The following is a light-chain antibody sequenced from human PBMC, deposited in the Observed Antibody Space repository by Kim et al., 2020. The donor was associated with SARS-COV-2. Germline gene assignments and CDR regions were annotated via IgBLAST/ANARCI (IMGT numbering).Light chain of an antibody. Sequence: QGDTPSRTGRSSNIGDGSDVHWYQQLPGTAPKLLIYGNSNRPSGVPDRFSGSKSGTSASLAITGLQAEDEADYYCQSYDSSLSGWVFGGGTQLTVL. J-gene: IGLJ3*02. V-gene: IGLV1-40*01. CDR2: GNS. CDR1: SSNIGDGSD. CDR3: QSYDSSLSGWV.